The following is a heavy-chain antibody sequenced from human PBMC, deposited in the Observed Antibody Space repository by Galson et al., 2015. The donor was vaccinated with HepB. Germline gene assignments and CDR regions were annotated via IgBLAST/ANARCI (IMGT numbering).Heavy chain of an antibody. D-gene: IGHD6-13*01. V-gene: IGHV7-4-1*02. CDR3: VRSSASSWSPFDY. CDR1: AYTFGMFG. Sequence: SVKVSCKASAYTFGMFGINWVRQAPGQGLEWMGWINTNTGNPTYAQGFTGRFVFSLDTSVNTAFLQISSLKAEDTGVYFCVRSSASSWSPFDYWGQGTLVTVSS. CDR2: INTNTGNP. J-gene: IGHJ4*02.